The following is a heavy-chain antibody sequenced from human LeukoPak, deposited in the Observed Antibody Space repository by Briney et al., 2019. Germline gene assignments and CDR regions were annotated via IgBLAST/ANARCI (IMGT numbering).Heavy chain of an antibody. CDR1: GFTFSSYA. CDR2: ISGSGGST. CDR3: AKEGDFWSGYYDVSYFDY. J-gene: IGHJ4*02. Sequence: GGSLRLSCAASGFTFSSYAMSWVRQAPGKGLEWVSAISGSGGSTYYADSVKGRFTISRDNSKNTLYLQMNSLRAEDTAVYYCAKEGDFWSGYYDVSYFDYWGQGTLVTVSS. D-gene: IGHD3-3*01. V-gene: IGHV3-23*01.